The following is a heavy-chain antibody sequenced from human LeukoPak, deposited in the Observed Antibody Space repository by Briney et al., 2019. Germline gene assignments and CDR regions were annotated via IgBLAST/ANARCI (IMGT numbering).Heavy chain of an antibody. Sequence: PGGSLRLSCAASGFTFSSHTMNWVRQAPGKGLEWVSSISSTNTSIYHAVSVKGRFTISRDNTKNSLYLQMDSLRAEDTAVYYCARGFRAFDFWAQGTMVTVSS. V-gene: IGHV3-21*01. J-gene: IGHJ3*01. CDR2: ISSTNTSI. CDR3: ARGFRAFDF. CDR1: GFTFSSHT.